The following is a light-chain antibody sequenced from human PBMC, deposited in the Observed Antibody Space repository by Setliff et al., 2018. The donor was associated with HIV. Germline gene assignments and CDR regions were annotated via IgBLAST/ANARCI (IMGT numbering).Light chain of an antibody. Sequence: QSVLAQPPSVSGAPGQRVTISCTGSSSNIGAGYDVHWYQQLPGTAPKLLIYGNINRPPGVPDRFSGSKSGTSASLAITGLQAEDEADYYCQSYDSSLSGYVVFGGGTQLTVL. V-gene: IGLV1-40*01. CDR1: SSNIGAGYD. J-gene: IGLJ2*01. CDR2: GNI. CDR3: QSYDSSLSGYVV.